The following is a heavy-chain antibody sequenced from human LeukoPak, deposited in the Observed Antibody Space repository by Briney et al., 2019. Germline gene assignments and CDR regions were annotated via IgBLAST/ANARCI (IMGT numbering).Heavy chain of an antibody. CDR3: GRLVVPAARNSYFDY. CDR1: GGSSSNYY. Sequence: TSETLSLTCSVSGGSSSNYYWSWIRQPPGKGLEWIGYIYYSGSTNYNPSLKSRVTISVDTSKNQFSLKLSSVTAADTAVYYCGRLVVPAARNSYFDYWGQGTLVTVSS. V-gene: IGHV4-59*08. D-gene: IGHD2-2*01. J-gene: IGHJ4*02. CDR2: IYYSGST.